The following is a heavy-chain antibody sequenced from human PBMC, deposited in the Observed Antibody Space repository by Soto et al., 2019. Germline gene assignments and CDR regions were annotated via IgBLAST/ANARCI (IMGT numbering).Heavy chain of an antibody. Sequence: EVQLVEAGGGLVQPGRSRRLSCTASVFTFGYYTMSWVRQAPGKGLEWVGFIRSKAYGGTRRYAASVEGRFTISRDDSKSIVYLQMNSLKTEDSGVYYCTRDSQWLVQAYGVEVWGQGTTVNVSS. CDR2: IRSKAYGGTR. J-gene: IGHJ6*02. V-gene: IGHV3-49*04. CDR1: VFTFGYYT. D-gene: IGHD6-19*01. CDR3: TRDSQWLVQAYGVEV.